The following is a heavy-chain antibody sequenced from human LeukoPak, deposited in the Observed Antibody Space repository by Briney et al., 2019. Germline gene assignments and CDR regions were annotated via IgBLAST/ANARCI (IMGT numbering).Heavy chain of an antibody. V-gene: IGHV3-23*01. CDR1: GFTFSSYG. Sequence: PGGSLRLSRAASGFTFSSYGMSWVRQAPGKGLEWVSAISGSGGSTYYADSVKGRFTISRDNSKNTLYLQMNSLRAEDTAVYYCARTYYDILTGYNPYFDYWGQGTLVTVSS. CDR2: ISGSGGST. J-gene: IGHJ4*02. CDR3: ARTYYDILTGYNPYFDY. D-gene: IGHD3-9*01.